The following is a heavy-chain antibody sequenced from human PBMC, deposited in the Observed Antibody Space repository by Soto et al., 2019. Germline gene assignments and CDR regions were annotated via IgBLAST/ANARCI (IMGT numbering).Heavy chain of an antibody. Sequence: PGGSLRLSCAASGFTFSSYAMNWVRQAPGKGQEWVSSISSSSSYIYYADSLKGRFTISRDNAKSSLYLQMNSLRAEDTAVYYCARYSRSGNYYYYGIDIWGQGPTVTVSS. CDR3: ARYSRSGNYYYYGIDI. CDR1: GFTFSSYA. V-gene: IGHV3-21*06. CDR2: ISSSSSYI. J-gene: IGHJ6*02. D-gene: IGHD3-10*01.